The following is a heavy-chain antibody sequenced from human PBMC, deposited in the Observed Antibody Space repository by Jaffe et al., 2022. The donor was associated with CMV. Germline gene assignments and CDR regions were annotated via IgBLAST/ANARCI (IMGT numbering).Heavy chain of an antibody. CDR2: IKQDGSET. D-gene: IGHD1-26*01. CDR3: ARDYGGTLDYFEY. CDR1: GFTFSSYW. J-gene: IGHJ4*02. Sequence: EVQLVESGGGLVHPGGSLRLSCAASGFTFSSYWMSWVRQAPGKGLEWVAIIKQDGSETHYVDSVKGRFTISRDNAKNSVFLQMNSLRVEDTAVYYCARDYGGTLDYFEYWGQGALVTVSS. V-gene: IGHV3-7*01.